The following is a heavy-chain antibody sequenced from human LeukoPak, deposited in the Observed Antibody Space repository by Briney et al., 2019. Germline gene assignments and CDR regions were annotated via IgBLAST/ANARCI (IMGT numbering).Heavy chain of an antibody. V-gene: IGHV4-34*01. CDR3: ARVQWLAPFDY. CDR2: INHSGST. CDR1: GGSFSGYY. Sequence: SETLSLTCAVYGGSFSGYYWSWIRQPPGKGLEWIGEINHSGSTNYNPSLKSRVTISVDTSKNQFSLKLSSVTAADTAVYYFARVQWLAPFDYGGKETLVTVPS. D-gene: IGHD6-19*01. J-gene: IGHJ4*02.